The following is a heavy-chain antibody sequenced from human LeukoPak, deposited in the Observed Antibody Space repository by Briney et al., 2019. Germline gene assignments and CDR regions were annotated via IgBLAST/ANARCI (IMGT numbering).Heavy chain of an antibody. D-gene: IGHD6-19*01. CDR3: ARNLAVASTIWFDP. J-gene: IGHJ5*02. V-gene: IGHV1-2*06. Sequence: ASVKVSCKASGYTFTGYYMHWVRQAPGQGLEWMGRINPNSGGTNYAQKFQGRVTMTRDTSISTAYMELSRLRSDDTAVYYCARNLAVASTIWFDPWGQGTLVTVSS. CDR1: GYTFTGYY. CDR2: INPNSGGT.